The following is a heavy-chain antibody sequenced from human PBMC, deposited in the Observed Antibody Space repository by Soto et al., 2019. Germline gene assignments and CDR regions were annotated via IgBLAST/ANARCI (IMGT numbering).Heavy chain of an antibody. V-gene: IGHV3-11*01. CDR2: ISNSDTTI. D-gene: IGHD2-21*02. Sequence: GGSMRHSSAASELTFSDYYMSWVRQAPGKGLEWISYISNSDTTIYYADSVKGRFTISRDNAKNSLYLQMDSLRAEDKAVYYCVRERVTEEYWGQGTLVTVSS. J-gene: IGHJ4*02. CDR1: ELTFSDYY. CDR3: VRERVTEEY.